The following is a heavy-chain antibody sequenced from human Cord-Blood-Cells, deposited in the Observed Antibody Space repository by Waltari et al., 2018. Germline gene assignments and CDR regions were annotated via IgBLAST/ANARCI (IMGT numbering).Heavy chain of an antibody. D-gene: IGHD4-17*01. CDR3: ARAIYYGDYWYFDL. CDR2: IYHSGST. V-gene: IGHV4-4*02. J-gene: IGHJ2*01. CDR1: GGSISSSNW. Sequence: QVHLQESGPGRVKPSGTLSLTCAVSGGSISSSNWWSWVRQPPGKGLEWIGEIYHSGSTNSNPSLKSRVTISVDKAKNQFSLKPSSGTAADTAVYYCARAIYYGDYWYFDLWGRGTLVTVSS.